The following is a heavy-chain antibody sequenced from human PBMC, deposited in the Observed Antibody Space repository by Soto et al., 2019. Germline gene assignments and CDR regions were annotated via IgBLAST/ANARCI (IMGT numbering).Heavy chain of an antibody. Sequence: GESLKISCAASGFTFSSYGMHWVRQAPGKGLEWVAVISYDGSNKYYADSVKGRFTISRDNSKNTLYLQMNSLRAEDTAVYYCAKKKQITMVRGVIIPSYYYYGMDVWGQGTTVTVSS. J-gene: IGHJ6*02. CDR3: AKKKQITMVRGVIIPSYYYYGMDV. V-gene: IGHV3-30*18. D-gene: IGHD3-10*01. CDR2: ISYDGSNK. CDR1: GFTFSSYG.